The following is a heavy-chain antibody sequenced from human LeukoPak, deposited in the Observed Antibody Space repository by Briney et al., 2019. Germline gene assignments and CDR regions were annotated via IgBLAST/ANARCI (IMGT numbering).Heavy chain of an antibody. D-gene: IGHD3-10*01. V-gene: IGHV4-34*01. CDR1: GGSFSGYY. J-gene: IGHJ5*02. CDR2: INHSGST. Sequence: SETLSLTCAVYGGSFSGYYWSWIRQPPGKGLEWIGEINHSGSTNYNPSLKSRVTISVDTSKNQFSLKLSSVTAADTAVYYCARREELLWFGEPDSPETLVHNWFDPWGQGTLVTVSS. CDR3: ARREELLWFGEPDSPETLVHNWFDP.